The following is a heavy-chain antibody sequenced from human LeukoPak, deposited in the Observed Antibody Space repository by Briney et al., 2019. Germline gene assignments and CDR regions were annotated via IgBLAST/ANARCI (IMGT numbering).Heavy chain of an antibody. V-gene: IGHV3-23*01. CDR2: ISGSGDST. CDR3: AKGRGYYDSSGYSH. Sequence: GGSLRLSCAASGFTFTNYAMSWVRQAPGKGLEWVSSISGSGDSTYYAAFVKGRFTISRDNSENTLYLQMNSLRAEDTAVYYCAKGRGYYDSSGYSHWGQGTLVTVSS. J-gene: IGHJ1*01. CDR1: GFTFTNYA. D-gene: IGHD3-22*01.